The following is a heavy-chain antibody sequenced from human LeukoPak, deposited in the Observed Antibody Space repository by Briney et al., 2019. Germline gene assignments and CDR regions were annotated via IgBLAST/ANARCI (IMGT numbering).Heavy chain of an antibody. V-gene: IGHV3-11*03. CDR3: ARFYGLGTWNDAFDI. Sequence: GGSLRLSCAASAFTFSDYYMSWIRQAPGKGLEWVTYISTGSHYTNYADSVKGRFTISRDDARNSLFLQINSLRAEDMAVYYCARFYGLGTWNDAFDIWGQGTMVTVSS. CDR1: AFTFSDYY. J-gene: IGHJ3*02. D-gene: IGHD3-10*01. CDR2: ISTGSHYT.